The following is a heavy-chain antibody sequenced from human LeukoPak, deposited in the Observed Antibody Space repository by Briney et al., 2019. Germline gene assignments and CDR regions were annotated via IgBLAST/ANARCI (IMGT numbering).Heavy chain of an antibody. J-gene: IGHJ3*02. CDR1: GFTFRDYL. V-gene: IGHV3-74*01. Sequence: GGSLRLSCAVSGFTFRDYLMHWVRQAPGKGLVWVSRINIDNTNAYADSVEGRFTISRDNRKNTLYLQMNSLRAEDTAVYFCGRGGDGIDIWGQGTTVIVSS. CDR3: GRGGDGIDI. CDR2: INIDNTNA.